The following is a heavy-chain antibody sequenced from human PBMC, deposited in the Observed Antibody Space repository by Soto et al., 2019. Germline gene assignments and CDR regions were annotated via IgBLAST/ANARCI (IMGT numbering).Heavy chain of an antibody. CDR1: GYTFTTYD. CDR2: MNPNSGDT. V-gene: IGHV1-8*01. CDR3: ARDWGWELGKNWYYGMDV. Sequence: QVQLVQSGAEVQKPGASVKVSCKASGYTFTTYDINWVRQATGQGLEWMGWMNPNSGDTGYAQKLQGRVTMTTDTSTSTAYMELRSLRSDDTAVYYCARDWGWELGKNWYYGMDVWGQGTTVTVSS. J-gene: IGHJ6*02. D-gene: IGHD1-26*01.